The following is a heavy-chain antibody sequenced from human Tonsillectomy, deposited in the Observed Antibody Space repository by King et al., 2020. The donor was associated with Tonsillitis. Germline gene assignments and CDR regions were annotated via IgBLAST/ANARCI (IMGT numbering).Heavy chain of an antibody. D-gene: IGHD3-16*01. CDR1: GYNFTTYW. CDR2: IYPDDSDA. J-gene: IGHJ4*02. Sequence: QLVQSGAEVKKPGESLKISCKVSGYNFTTYWIGWVRQMPGKGLEWMGIIYPDDSDARYSPSFQGQVSMSADKSILTAYLQWSSLKASDTAICYCARGEGFDFDYGGQGTLVPVSS. V-gene: IGHV5-51*01. CDR3: ARGEGFDFDY.